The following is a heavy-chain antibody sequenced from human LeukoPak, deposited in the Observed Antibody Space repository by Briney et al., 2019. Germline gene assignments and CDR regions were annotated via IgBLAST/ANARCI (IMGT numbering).Heavy chain of an antibody. V-gene: IGHV3-21*01. CDR2: ISSSSSYI. D-gene: IGHD6-13*01. Sequence: GGSLRLSCAASGFSVSSNYMSWVRQAPGKGLEWVSSISSSSSYIYYADSVRGRFTISRDNAKNSLYLQMNSLRAEDTAVYYCARWGTRTRIAAAGRHFDYWGQGTLVTVSS. CDR1: GFSVSSNY. CDR3: ARWGTRTRIAAAGRHFDY. J-gene: IGHJ4*02.